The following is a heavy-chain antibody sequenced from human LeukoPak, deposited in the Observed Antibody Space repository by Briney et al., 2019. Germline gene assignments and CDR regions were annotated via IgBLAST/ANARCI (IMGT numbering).Heavy chain of an antibody. CDR2: INPNSGGT. V-gene: IGHV1-2*02. CDR3: ASAVEWLLYYFDY. CDR1: GYTLTGYY. D-gene: IGHD3-3*01. J-gene: IGHJ4*02. Sequence: GASVKVSCKASGYTLTGYYMHWVRQAPGQGLEWMGWINPNSGGTNYAQKFQGRVTMTRDTSISTAYMELSRLRSDDTAVYYCASAVEWLLYYFDYWGQGTLVTVSS.